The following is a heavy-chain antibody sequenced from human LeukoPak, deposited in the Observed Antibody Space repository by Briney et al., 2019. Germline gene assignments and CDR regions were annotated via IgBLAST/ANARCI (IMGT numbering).Heavy chain of an antibody. Sequence: ASVKVSCKASGYTFTSYGISWVRQAPGQGLEWMGWISAYNGNTNYAQKLQGRVTMTTDTSTSTAYMELRSLRSDDTAVYYCARGRGYCSSTSCFYYMDVWGKGTTVTIS. CDR2: ISAYNGNT. V-gene: IGHV1-18*01. CDR3: ARGRGYCSSTSCFYYMDV. CDR1: GYTFTSYG. J-gene: IGHJ6*03. D-gene: IGHD2-2*01.